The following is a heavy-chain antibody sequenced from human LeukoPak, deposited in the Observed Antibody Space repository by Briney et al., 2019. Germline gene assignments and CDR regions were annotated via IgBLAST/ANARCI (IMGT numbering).Heavy chain of an antibody. CDR2: IIPIFGTA. D-gene: IGHD6-13*01. J-gene: IGHJ4*02. Sequence: ASVKVSCKASGGTFISYAISWVRQAPGQGPEWMGGIIPIFGTANYAQKFQGRVTITADESTSTAYMELSSLRSEDTAVYYCARGPYSSSWYFDYWGQGTLVTVSS. V-gene: IGHV1-69*13. CDR1: GGTFISYA. CDR3: ARGPYSSSWYFDY.